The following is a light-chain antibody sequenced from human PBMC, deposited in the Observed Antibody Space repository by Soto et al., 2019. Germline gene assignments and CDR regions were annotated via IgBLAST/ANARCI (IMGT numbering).Light chain of an antibody. V-gene: IGLV2-8*01. CDR1: SSDVGGGNY. CDR2: EVS. J-gene: IGLJ2*01. CDR3: SSYADTNKLV. Sequence: QSVLTQPPSASGSPEQSVTISCTGTSSDVGGGNYVYWYQQHPGKAPKIMIYEVSKRPAGVPDSFSGSKSGNTASLTVSGLQAEDEADYYCSSYADTNKLVFGGGTKVTVL.